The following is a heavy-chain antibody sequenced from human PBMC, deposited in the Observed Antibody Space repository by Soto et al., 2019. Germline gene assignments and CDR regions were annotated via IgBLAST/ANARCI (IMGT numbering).Heavy chain of an antibody. D-gene: IGHD7-27*01. Sequence: SETLSLTCTVSGGSISSGGYYWSWIRQHPGKGLEWIGYIYYSGSTYYNPSLKSRVTISVDTSKNQFSLKLSSVTAADTAVYYCAREPVKLGPRGPYYFDYWGQGTLVTVSS. CDR2: IYYSGST. V-gene: IGHV4-31*03. J-gene: IGHJ4*02. CDR3: AREPVKLGPRGPYYFDY. CDR1: GGSISSGGYY.